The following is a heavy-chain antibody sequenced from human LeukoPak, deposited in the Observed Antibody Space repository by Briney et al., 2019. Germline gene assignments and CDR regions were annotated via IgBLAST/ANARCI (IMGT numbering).Heavy chain of an antibody. CDR2: ISSSGSTI. V-gene: IGHV3-48*03. CDR1: GFTFSSYE. J-gene: IGHJ4*02. CDR3: ARDGVGANGIDY. Sequence: PGGSLRLSCAASGFTFSSYEMNWVRQAPGKGPEWVSYISSSGSTIYYADSVRGRFTISRDNAKNSLYLQMNSLRVEDTAVYYCARDGVGANGIDYWGQGTLVTVSS. D-gene: IGHD1-26*01.